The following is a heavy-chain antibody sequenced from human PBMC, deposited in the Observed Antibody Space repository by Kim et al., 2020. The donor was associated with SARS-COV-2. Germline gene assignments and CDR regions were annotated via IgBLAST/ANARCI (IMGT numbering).Heavy chain of an antibody. V-gene: IGHV3-53*01. Sequence: GGSLRLSCAASGFTVSSNYMSWVRQAPGKGLEWVSVIYSGGSTYYADSVKGRFTISRDNSKNTLYLQMNSLRAEDTAVYYCARGDGGNRGTLYYYYYYGMDVWGQGATVTVSS. D-gene: IGHD2-15*01. J-gene: IGHJ6*02. CDR1: GFTVSSNY. CDR2: IYSGGST. CDR3: ARGDGGNRGTLYYYYYYGMDV.